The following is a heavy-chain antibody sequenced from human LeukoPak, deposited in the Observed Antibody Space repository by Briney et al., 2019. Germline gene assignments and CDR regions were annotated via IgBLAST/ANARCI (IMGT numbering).Heavy chain of an antibody. D-gene: IGHD3-10*01. J-gene: IGHJ4*02. Sequence: GGSLRLSCAASGFTFSNYGMHWVRQAPGKGLEWVAFIWFDGSYKSSADSVKGRFTISRDRSKGTLFLQMNSLRVQDTAIHYCAKELGLQYYGSGIDYWGQGTLVTVSS. V-gene: IGHV3-30*02. CDR2: IWFDGSYK. CDR3: AKELGLQYYGSGIDY. CDR1: GFTFSNYG.